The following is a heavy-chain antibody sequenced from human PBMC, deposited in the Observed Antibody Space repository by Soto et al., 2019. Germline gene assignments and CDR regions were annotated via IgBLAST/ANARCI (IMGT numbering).Heavy chain of an antibody. CDR1: GGSISNYY. CDR2: IHYSGST. Sequence: SETLSLTCTVSGGSISNYYWSWIRQPPGKGLEWIGYIHYSGSTNYNPSLKSRVTMSVDTSKNEFSLNLGSLTAADTAVYFCARNVDTSKAYYFDYWG. D-gene: IGHD5-18*01. CDR3: ARNVDTSKAYYFDY. V-gene: IGHV4-59*01. J-gene: IGHJ4*01.